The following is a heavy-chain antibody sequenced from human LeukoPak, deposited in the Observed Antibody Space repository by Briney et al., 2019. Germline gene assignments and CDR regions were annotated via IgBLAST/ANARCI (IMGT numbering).Heavy chain of an antibody. CDR1: GYTFTSYY. Sequence: ASVKVSCKASGYTFTSYYMHWVRQAPGQGLEWMGWINPNSGGTNYAQKFQGRVTMTRDTSISTAYMELSRLRSDDTAVYYCARDHGYGDYEGYWGQGTLVTVSS. CDR3: ARDHGYGDYEGY. D-gene: IGHD4-17*01. J-gene: IGHJ4*02. CDR2: INPNSGGT. V-gene: IGHV1-2*02.